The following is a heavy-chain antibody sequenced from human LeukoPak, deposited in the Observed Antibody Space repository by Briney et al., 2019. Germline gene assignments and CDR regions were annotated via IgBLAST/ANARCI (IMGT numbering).Heavy chain of an antibody. V-gene: IGHV4-39*01. CDR2: IYYSGST. D-gene: IGHD6-13*01. J-gene: IGHJ5*02. Sequence: SETLSLTCTVSSGSISTSNYCWGWVRQPPGKGLEWIGSIYYSGSTYYNPSLKSRVTISVDTSKNQFSLKLGSVTAADTAVYYCARPDIAAAGGWFDPWGQGTLVTVSS. CDR3: ARPDIAAAGGWFDP. CDR1: SGSISTSNYC.